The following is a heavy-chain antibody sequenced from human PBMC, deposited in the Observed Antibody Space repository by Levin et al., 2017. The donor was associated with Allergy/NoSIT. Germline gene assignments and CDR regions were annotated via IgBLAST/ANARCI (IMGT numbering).Heavy chain of an antibody. CDR3: ARQGSGGSCIDY. CDR2: IYYSGST. D-gene: IGHD2-15*01. V-gene: IGHV4-59*08. J-gene: IGHJ4*02. Sequence: ESLKISCTVSGGSISSYYWSWIRQPPGKGLEWIGYIYYSGSTNYNPSLKSRVTISVDTSKNQFSLKLTSVTAADSAWYYCARQGSGGSCIDYWGQGTLVTVFS. CDR1: GGSISSYY.